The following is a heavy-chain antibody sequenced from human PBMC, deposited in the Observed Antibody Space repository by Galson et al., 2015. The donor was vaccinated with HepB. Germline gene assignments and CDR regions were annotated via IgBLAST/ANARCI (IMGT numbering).Heavy chain of an antibody. CDR1: GDSVSSNSAA. CDR2: TYYRSKWYN. Sequence: CAISGDSVSSNSAAWNWIRQSPSRGLEWLGRTYYRSKWYNDYAVSVKSRITINPDTSKNQFSLQLNSVTPEDAAVYYCARDRDSSGPGYYGMDVWGQGTTVTVSS. V-gene: IGHV6-1*01. J-gene: IGHJ6*02. CDR3: ARDRDSSGPGYYGMDV. D-gene: IGHD6-19*01.